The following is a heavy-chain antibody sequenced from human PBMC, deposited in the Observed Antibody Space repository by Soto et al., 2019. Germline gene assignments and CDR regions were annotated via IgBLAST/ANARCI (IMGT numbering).Heavy chain of an antibody. CDR2: INHSGST. J-gene: IGHJ6*02. CDR1: GGSFSGYY. D-gene: IGHD5-12*01. V-gene: IGHV4-34*01. Sequence: SETLSLTCAGYGGSFSGYYWSWIRQPPGKGLEWIGEINHSGSTNYNPSLKSRVTISVDTSKNQFSLKLSSVTAADTAVYYCARQVAHLRGTDVRGQGTTVTVSS. CDR3: ARQVAHLRGTDV.